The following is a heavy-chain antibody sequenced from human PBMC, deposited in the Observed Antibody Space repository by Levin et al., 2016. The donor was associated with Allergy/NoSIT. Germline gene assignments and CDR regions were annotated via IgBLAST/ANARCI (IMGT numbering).Heavy chain of an antibody. J-gene: IGHJ6*02. V-gene: IGHV4-39*07. CDR2: IYYSGST. Sequence: VRQMPGKGLEWIGSIYYSGSTYYNPSLKSRVTISVDTSKNQFSLKLSSVTAADTAVYYCARGFRYCSSTSCYKGGYYGMDVWGQGTTVTVSS. CDR3: ARGFRYCSSTSCYKGGYYGMDV. D-gene: IGHD2-2*02.